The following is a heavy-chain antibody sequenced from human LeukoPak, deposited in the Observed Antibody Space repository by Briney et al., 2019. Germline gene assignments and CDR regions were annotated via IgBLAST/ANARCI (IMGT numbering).Heavy chain of an antibody. CDR1: GFTFSDYG. Sequence: GGSLRLSCAASGFTFSDYGMHWVRQAPGKGLEWVATISYDGEIKYYSASVKGRFTISRDNSKNTLFLEMISLRPEDTAVYYCAKDLRVTSETQGDFHFWGQGTLVTVSS. CDR2: ISYDGEIK. D-gene: IGHD3-10*01. V-gene: IGHV3-30*18. J-gene: IGHJ4*02. CDR3: AKDLRVTSETQGDFHF.